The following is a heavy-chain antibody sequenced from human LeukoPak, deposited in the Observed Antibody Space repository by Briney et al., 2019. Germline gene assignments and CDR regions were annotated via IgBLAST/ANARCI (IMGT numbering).Heavy chain of an antibody. V-gene: IGHV1-46*01. CDR3: ARASYSSSELIDDAFDI. Sequence: ASVKVSCKASGYTFTSYYMHWVRQAPGQGLEWMGIINPSGGSTSYAQKFRGRITMTRDMSTSTVYMELSSLRSEDTAVYYCARASYSSSELIDDAFDIWGQGTMVTVSS. CDR1: GYTFTSYY. CDR2: INPSGGST. J-gene: IGHJ3*02. D-gene: IGHD6-13*01.